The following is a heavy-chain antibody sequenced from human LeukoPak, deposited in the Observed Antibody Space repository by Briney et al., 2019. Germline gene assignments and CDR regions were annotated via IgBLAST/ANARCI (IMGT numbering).Heavy chain of an antibody. CDR3: ARGGAGFDY. J-gene: IGHJ4*02. D-gene: IGHD6-19*01. CDR2: IYYSGST. Sequence: SETLSLTCTVSGGSLSSYYWSWLRQPPGKGLEWIGYIYYSGSTNYNPSLKSRVTISVDTSKNQFSLKLSSVTAADTAVYYCARGGAGFDYWGQGTLVSVSS. V-gene: IGHV4-59*01. CDR1: GGSLSSYY.